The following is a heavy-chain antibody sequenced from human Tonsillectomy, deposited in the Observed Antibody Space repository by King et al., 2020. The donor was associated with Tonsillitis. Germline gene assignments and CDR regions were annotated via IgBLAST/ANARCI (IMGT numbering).Heavy chain of an antibody. Sequence: VQLQESGPGLVKPSQTLSLTCTVSGGSISSGSYYWSWIRQPAGKGLEWIGRIYTSGSTNYNPSLKSRVTMSVDTSKNQFSLKLSSVTAADTAVYYCAGGGDSGYDSSVPNWFDPWGQGTLVTVSS. CDR1: GGSISSGSYY. CDR2: IYTSGST. V-gene: IGHV4-61*02. D-gene: IGHD5-12*01. CDR3: AGGGDSGYDSSVPNWFDP. J-gene: IGHJ5*02.